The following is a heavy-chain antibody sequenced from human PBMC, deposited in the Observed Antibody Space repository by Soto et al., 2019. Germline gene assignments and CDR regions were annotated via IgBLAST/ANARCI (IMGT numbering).Heavy chain of an antibody. D-gene: IGHD4-17*01. V-gene: IGHV4-31*03. Sequence: QVQLQESGPGLVKPSQTLSLTCTVSSGSISTGGYYWTWIRQHPGKGLEWIGYIYYSGSTYYNPSLKSRVTISVDTSKNQFSLKLSSVTAAETAVYYCARGLSVTLFDNWGQGTLVTVSS. CDR3: ARGLSVTLFDN. J-gene: IGHJ4*02. CDR2: IYYSGST. CDR1: SGSISTGGYY.